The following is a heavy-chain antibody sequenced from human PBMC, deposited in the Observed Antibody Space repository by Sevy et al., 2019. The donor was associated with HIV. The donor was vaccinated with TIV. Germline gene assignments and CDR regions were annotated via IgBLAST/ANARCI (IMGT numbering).Heavy chain of an antibody. J-gene: IGHJ4*02. D-gene: IGHD3-22*01. CDR3: AKDGHYYDSSGDYLNYFDY. Sequence: GGSLTLSCAASGFTFTSYAMSWVRQAPGKGLEWVSAISGSARSTYYAVSVKGRFTISRDNSKNTLYLLMNSLRAEDTAVYYCAKDGHYYDSSGDYLNYFDYWGQGTLVTVSS. CDR2: ISGSARST. V-gene: IGHV3-23*01. CDR1: GFTFTSYA.